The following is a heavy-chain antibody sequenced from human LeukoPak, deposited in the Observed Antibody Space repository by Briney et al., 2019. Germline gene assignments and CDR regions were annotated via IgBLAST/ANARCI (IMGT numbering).Heavy chain of an antibody. CDR2: ISSSGSTI. Sequence: PGGSLRLSCAASGFTFSDYYMSWIRQAPGKGLEWVSYISSSGSTIYYADSVKGRFTISRDNAKNSLYLQMNSLRAEDTAVYYCAISPYDILTGYYRGGAFDIWGQGTMVTVSS. J-gene: IGHJ3*02. CDR3: AISPYDILTGYYRGGAFDI. CDR1: GFTFSDYY. V-gene: IGHV3-11*01. D-gene: IGHD3-9*01.